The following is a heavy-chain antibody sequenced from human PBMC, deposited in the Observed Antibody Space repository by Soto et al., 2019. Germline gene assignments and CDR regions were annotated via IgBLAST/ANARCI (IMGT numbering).Heavy chain of an antibody. CDR2: ISSSSSTI. CDR1: GFTFSSYS. Sequence: GGSLRLSCAASGFTFSSYSMNWVRQAPGKGLEWVSYISSSSSTIYYADSVKGRFTISRDNAKNSLYLQMNSLRDEDTAVYYCARDTPITMIVVATPEPTFDYWGQGTLVTVSS. J-gene: IGHJ4*02. V-gene: IGHV3-48*02. D-gene: IGHD3-22*01. CDR3: ARDTPITMIVVATPEPTFDY.